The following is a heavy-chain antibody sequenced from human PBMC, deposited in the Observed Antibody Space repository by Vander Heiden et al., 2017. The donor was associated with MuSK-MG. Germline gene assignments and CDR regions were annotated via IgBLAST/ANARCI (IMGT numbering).Heavy chain of an antibody. CDR3: ARDRAPFDI. D-gene: IGHD3-10*01. V-gene: IGHV3-23*01. Sequence: EVQLLESGGGLVQPGGSRRLSCAASGFTFSISAMIWVRQAPGKGLEWVSGLAASTGRTDYADSVKGRFTISRDTSNNTLFLKMNSLRAEDTAVYYCARDRAPFDIWGQGTMVTVSS. CDR1: GFTFSISA. J-gene: IGHJ3*02. CDR2: LAASTGRT.